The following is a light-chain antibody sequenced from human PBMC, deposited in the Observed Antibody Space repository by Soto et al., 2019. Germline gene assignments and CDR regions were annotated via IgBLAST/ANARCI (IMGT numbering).Light chain of an antibody. Sequence: AIQMTQSPSSLSASVGDRVTITCRASQGIRNDLGWYQQKPGKAPKLLIYTASSLQSGLPSRFSGSGSGTDFTLTISSLQPEDFATYYCLQNYNYPYTFGQGTKLEIK. CDR3: LQNYNYPYT. CDR1: QGIRND. CDR2: TAS. J-gene: IGKJ2*01. V-gene: IGKV1-6*01.